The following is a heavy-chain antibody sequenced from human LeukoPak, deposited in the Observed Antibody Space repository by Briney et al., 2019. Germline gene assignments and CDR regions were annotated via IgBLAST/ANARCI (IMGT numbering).Heavy chain of an antibody. J-gene: IGHJ4*02. V-gene: IGHV4-4*07. CDR3: ARSQDQYSTRWYYFDY. CDR1: GGSISTYY. D-gene: IGHD6-13*01. Sequence: SETLSLTCTVSGGSISTYYWSWIRQPVGKGLEWNGRIYTSGSTDYNPSLKSRVTMSVDTSKNQISLKLTSVTAADTAVYYCARSQDQYSTRWYYFDYWGQGTLVTVSS. CDR2: IYTSGST.